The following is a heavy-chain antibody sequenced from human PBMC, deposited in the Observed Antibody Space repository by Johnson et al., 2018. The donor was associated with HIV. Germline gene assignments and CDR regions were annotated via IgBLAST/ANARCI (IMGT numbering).Heavy chain of an antibody. J-gene: IGHJ3*02. CDR3: AKDSRSAYSGSDPIAFDI. D-gene: IGHD1-26*01. CDR2: INWNGGST. Sequence: VQLVESGGGVVQPGRSLRLSCAASGFTFSSYGMSWVRQAPGKGLEWVSGINWNGGSTGYADSVKGRFTISRDNAKNSLYLQMNSLRAEDTALYYCAKDSRSAYSGSDPIAFDIWGQGTMVTVSS. V-gene: IGHV3-20*04. CDR1: GFTFSSYG.